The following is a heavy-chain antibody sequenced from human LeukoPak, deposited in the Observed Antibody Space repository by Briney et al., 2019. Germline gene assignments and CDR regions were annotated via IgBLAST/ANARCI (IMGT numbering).Heavy chain of an antibody. CDR3: TSLTNSHCDY. D-gene: IGHD2-8*01. CDR1: GFTFGDYA. V-gene: IGHV3-49*04. Sequence: PGGSLRLSCTTSGFTFGDYAMNWVRQAPGEGLEWVGFIRTKTYGGTPEYVASVKGRFTISRDDSKGIAYLQMNSLKTEDTALYYCTSLTNSHCDYWGQGALVTVSS. CDR2: IRTKTYGGTP. J-gene: IGHJ4*02.